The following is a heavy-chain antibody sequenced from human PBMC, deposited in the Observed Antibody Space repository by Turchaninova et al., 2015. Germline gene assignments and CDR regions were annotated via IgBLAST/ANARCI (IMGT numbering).Heavy chain of an antibody. D-gene: IGHD4-17*01. Sequence: QEQLQQWGAGLLKPSETLSLTCAVYGGSFCGYYWSWIRQPPGKGLEWIGEITHSGNSKYNTFLNGRVTISGDRSKNQFSRRLNSVTAADTAVYYCARGRGDYASGGYYMDVWGKGTPVSVSS. CDR1: GGSFCGYY. J-gene: IGHJ6*03. V-gene: IGHV4-34*01. CDR3: ARGRGDYASGGYYMDV. CDR2: ITHSGNS.